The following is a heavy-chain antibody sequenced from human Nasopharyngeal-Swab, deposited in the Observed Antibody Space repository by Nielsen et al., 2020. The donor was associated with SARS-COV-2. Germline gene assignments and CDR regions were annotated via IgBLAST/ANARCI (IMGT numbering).Heavy chain of an antibody. Sequence: SETLSLTCTVSGGSISSNNYYWGWIRQPPGKGLEWIGSIYYSGNTYYNPSLKSRVTMSVDTSKNQFSLKLSSVTAADTAVYYCAGRPRWVHFVEGDHYWGQGTLVIVSS. J-gene: IGHJ4*02. V-gene: IGHV4-39*07. CDR1: GGSISSNNYY. D-gene: IGHD5-24*01. CDR3: AGRPRWVHFVEGDHY. CDR2: IYYSGNT.